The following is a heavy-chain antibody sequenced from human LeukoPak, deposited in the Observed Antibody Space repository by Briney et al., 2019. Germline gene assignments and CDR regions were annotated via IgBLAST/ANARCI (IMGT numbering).Heavy chain of an antibody. D-gene: IGHD1-7*01. Sequence: ASVKVSCKASGYTFIGYYIHWVRQAPGQGLEWMGWINPYSGGTNYAQTFQGRVTMTRDTSISTAYMELIALRSDDTAVYYCARDRTLNSDAFDIWGQGTMVTVPS. CDR1: GYTFIGYY. CDR3: ARDRTLNSDAFDI. CDR2: INPYSGGT. J-gene: IGHJ3*02. V-gene: IGHV1-2*02.